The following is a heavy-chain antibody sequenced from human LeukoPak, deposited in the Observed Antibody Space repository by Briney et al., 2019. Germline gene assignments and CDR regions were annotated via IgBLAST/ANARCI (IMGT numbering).Heavy chain of an antibody. CDR1: TYSISDGYY. CDR2: SYHSGSA. J-gene: IGHJ4*02. V-gene: IGHV4-38-2*01. D-gene: IGHD3-16*01. CDR3: ARNWATDYHFDY. Sequence: PSETLSLTCVVSTYSISDGYYWGWIRQPPGKGLEWIGSSYHSGSADYNPSLTSRVTISVDTSKNQFSLRLTSVTAADTAVYYCARNWATDYHFDYWGQGTLVTVYS.